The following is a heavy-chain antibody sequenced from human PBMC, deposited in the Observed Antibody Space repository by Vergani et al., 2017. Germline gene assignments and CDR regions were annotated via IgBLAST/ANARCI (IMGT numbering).Heavy chain of an antibody. CDR3: ARSTEYPDDYFSSDYFRGTLDV. V-gene: IGHV1-69*02. Sequence: QVQLVQSGAEVKKPGSSVKVSCKASGGTFSSYTISWVRQAPGQGLEWMGRIIPILGIANYAQKFQGRVTITADKSTSTAYMELSSLRSEDTAVYYCARSTEYPDDYFSSDYFRGTLDVWGEGTTVTVS. D-gene: IGHD3-16*01. J-gene: IGHJ6*02. CDR2: IIPILGIA. CDR1: GGTFSSYT.